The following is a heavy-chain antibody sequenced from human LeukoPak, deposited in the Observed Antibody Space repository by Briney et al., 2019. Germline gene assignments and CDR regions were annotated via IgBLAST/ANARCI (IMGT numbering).Heavy chain of an antibody. CDR1: GFTFSTFG. V-gene: IGHV3-30*02. J-gene: IGHJ3*02. D-gene: IGHD3-22*01. CDR2: IRQDGSNK. Sequence: GGSLRLSCAASGFTFSTFGMHWVRQAPGKGLEWVAFIRQDGSNKYYADSVKGRFTISRDNSKNTLYLQMNSLKTEDTAVYYCTTNPYDESGYHIWGQGTMVTVSS. CDR3: TTNPYDESGYHI.